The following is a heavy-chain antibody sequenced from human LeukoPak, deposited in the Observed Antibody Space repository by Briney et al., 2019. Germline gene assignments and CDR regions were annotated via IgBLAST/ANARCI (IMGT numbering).Heavy chain of an antibody. J-gene: IGHJ3*02. CDR2: IYYSGST. CDR3: AGITRDIVVVPAARKYHRTDI. CDR1: GGSISSSSYY. V-gene: IGHV4-39*01. Sequence: SETLCLTCAVSGGSISSSSYYWGWVRQPPGTGREWVGSIYYSGSTYYNPSLKSRVTISVDTSKNQFSLKLSSVTSANTAVYTCAGITRDIVVVPAARKYHRTDIWGQGSMVTVPS. D-gene: IGHD2-2*01.